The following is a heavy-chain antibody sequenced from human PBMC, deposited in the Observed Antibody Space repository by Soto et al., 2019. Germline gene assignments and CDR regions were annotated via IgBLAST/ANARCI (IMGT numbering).Heavy chain of an antibody. V-gene: IGHV3-23*01. CDR1: GFKFSNYA. CDR2: ISATGGGT. CDR3: AKDRRAGGNSAFYFDF. Sequence: SLRLSCAASGFKFSNYAMSWVRQATGKGLEWVSLISATGGGTYYADSVKGRFTISRDNSHNTLYLQVHSLTAEDTAVYYCAKDRRAGGNSAFYFDFWGQGVQVTVSS. J-gene: IGHJ4*02. D-gene: IGHD3-16*01.